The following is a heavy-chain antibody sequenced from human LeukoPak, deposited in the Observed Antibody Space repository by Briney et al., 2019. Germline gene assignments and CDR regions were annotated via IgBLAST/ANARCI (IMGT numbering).Heavy chain of an antibody. D-gene: IGHD2-2*01. Sequence: GESLKISCKGSGYRFTSYWITWVRQMPGKGLEWMGKIDPGDSYTTYSPSFQGHVTISADKSISTAYLEWSSLKASDTAMYYCARHRALGDTAVVPTPMFWFDPWGQGTLVTASS. CDR3: ARHRALGDTAVVPTPMFWFDP. CDR2: IDPGDSYT. V-gene: IGHV5-10-1*01. CDR1: GYRFTSYW. J-gene: IGHJ5*02.